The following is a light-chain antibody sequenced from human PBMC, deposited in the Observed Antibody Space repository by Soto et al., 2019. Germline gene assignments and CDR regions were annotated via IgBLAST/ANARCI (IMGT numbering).Light chain of an antibody. CDR3: QQYGSSGT. V-gene: IGKV3-20*01. CDR1: QSVSNNY. Sequence: EIVLTQSPGTLSLSPGERATLSCRASQSVSNNYLAWYQQKPGQAPRLLIYGPSNRATGIPDRFSGSGSGTDLPLTISRLEPEDFAVYYCQQYGSSGTFGQGTKVEIK. CDR2: GPS. J-gene: IGKJ1*01.